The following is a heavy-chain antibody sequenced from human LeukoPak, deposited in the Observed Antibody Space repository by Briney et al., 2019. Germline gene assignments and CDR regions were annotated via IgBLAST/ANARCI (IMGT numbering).Heavy chain of an antibody. CDR2: KSYDGSNK. D-gene: IGHD2-2*01. CDR1: GFTFSSYP. V-gene: IGHV3-30*04. Sequence: GGSLRLSCAASGFTFSSYPMHWVRQAPGKGLEWVAVKSYDGSNKYYADSVKGRFTISRDNSKNTLSLQMNSLRGENTAVYYCARDRRSCSSTSCLHNYYYYYGMTSGAKGPRSPSP. CDR3: ARDRRSCSSTSCLHNYYYYYGMTS. J-gene: IGHJ6*02.